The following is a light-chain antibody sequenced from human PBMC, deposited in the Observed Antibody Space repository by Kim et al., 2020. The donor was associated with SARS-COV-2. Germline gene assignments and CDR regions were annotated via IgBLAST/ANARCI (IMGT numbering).Light chain of an antibody. V-gene: IGKV3-15*01. CDR2: DSS. J-gene: IGKJ1*01. CDR3: QQYKDWPWT. Sequence: EIVMTQSPATLSVSPGERATLSCRASQSAGTNLAWYQHKPGQAPRRLISDSSTRATGIPARFSGSGSGTEFTLTISSLQSEDFALYYCQQYKDWPWTFGPGTKVEIK. CDR1: QSAGTN.